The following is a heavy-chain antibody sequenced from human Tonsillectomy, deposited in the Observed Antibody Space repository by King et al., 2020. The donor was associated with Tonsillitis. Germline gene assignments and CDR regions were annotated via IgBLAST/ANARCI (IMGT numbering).Heavy chain of an antibody. J-gene: IGHJ4*02. Sequence: QLVQSGGGLVQPGGSLRLSCAASGFTFSSYAMSWVRQAPGKGLEWVSGISGSGSSTYYADSVKGRFTISRDNYKNTLYMQMNSLRAEDTAVYYCANDKLWFGEFHHWGQGTLVTVSS. CDR1: GFTFSSYA. CDR2: ISGSGSST. D-gene: IGHD3-10*01. CDR3: ANDKLWFGEFHH. V-gene: IGHV3-23*04.